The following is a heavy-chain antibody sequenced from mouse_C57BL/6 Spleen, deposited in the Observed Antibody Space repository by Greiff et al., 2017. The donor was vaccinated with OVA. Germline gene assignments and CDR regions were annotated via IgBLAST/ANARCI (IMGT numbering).Heavy chain of an antibody. D-gene: IGHD1-1*01. V-gene: IGHV5-4*01. Sequence: EVQLVESGGGLVKPGGSLKLSCAASGFTFSSYAMSWVRQTPEKRLEWVATISDGGSYTYYPDNVKGRFTISRDNAKNNLYLQMSHLKSEDTAMYYCARVDYYGSSYVGAMDYWGQGTSVTVSS. J-gene: IGHJ4*01. CDR2: ISDGGSYT. CDR1: GFTFSSYA. CDR3: ARVDYYGSSYVGAMDY.